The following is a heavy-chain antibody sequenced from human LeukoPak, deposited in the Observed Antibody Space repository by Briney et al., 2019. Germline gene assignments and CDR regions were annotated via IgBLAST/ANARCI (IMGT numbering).Heavy chain of an antibody. D-gene: IGHD3-16*02. CDR2: AHTSGST. V-gene: IGHV4-61*02. J-gene: IGHJ4*02. Sequence: SQTLSLTCIVSGGSMTSGTFSWSWIRQPAGKGLQWIGRAHTSGSTNYNPSLQSRVTISIDTSKNQFSLKLSSVTAADTAVYYCAHTGGGVIDYWGQGTLVTVSS. CDR1: GGSMTSGTFS. CDR3: AHTGGGVIDY.